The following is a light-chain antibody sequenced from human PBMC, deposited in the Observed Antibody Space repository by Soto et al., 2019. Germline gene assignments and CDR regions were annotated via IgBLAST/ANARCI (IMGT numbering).Light chain of an antibody. V-gene: IGLV2-14*01. CDR1: SSDVGGYNH. Sequence: QSALTQPASVSGSPGQSITISCTGTSSDVGGYNHVSWYQHSPGKAPKLILFAVSDRPSGVSHRFSGSKSGNTASLTISGLQADGEADYYCCSYTSLSTVVFGGGTKVTVL. J-gene: IGLJ2*01. CDR3: CSYTSLSTVV. CDR2: AVS.